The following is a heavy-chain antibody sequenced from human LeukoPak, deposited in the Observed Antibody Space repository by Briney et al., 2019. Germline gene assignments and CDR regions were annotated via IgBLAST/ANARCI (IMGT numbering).Heavy chain of an antibody. J-gene: IGHJ4*02. CDR2: ISSDASIT. CDR3: ATSARTYIGSSLEY. V-gene: IGHV3-74*01. Sequence: QTGGSLRLSCAASGFTFSTYWMHWVRQDPGKGLVWVSRISSDASITSYADPVKGRFTISRDNAKNTLYLQMNSLRAEDTALYYCATSARTYIGSSLEYWGQGTLVTVSS. D-gene: IGHD2-15*01. CDR1: GFTFSTYW.